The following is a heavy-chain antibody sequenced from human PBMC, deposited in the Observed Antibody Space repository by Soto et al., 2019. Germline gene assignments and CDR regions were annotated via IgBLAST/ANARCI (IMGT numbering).Heavy chain of an antibody. J-gene: IGHJ6*03. D-gene: IGHD3-10*01. Sequence: PSETLSLTCTVSGGSISSYYWSWIRQPPGKGLEWIGYIYYSGSTNYNPSLKSRVTISVDTSKNQFSLKLSSVTAADTAVYYCEIYLLFRGVTGLGYYYYYMAVWGKGTTVTVSS. CDR3: EIYLLFRGVTGLGYYYYYMAV. CDR1: GGSISSYY. CDR2: IYYSGST. V-gene: IGHV4-59*01.